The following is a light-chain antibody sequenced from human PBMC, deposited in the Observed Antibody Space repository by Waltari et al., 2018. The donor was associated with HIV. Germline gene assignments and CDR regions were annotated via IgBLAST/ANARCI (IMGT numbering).Light chain of an antibody. CDR1: EFDIETKN. J-gene: IGLJ3*02. CDR2: DNA. CDR3: QVWVSSGDQWV. Sequence: YILNQSPSVSEAPGQTATINCWGNEFDIETKNVYWYQQKAGQAPVVVIYDNADRPKGIPERFSGSNSGNMATLTISRVEVGDEADYYCQVWVSSGDQWVFGGGTTLTVL. V-gene: IGLV3-21*02.